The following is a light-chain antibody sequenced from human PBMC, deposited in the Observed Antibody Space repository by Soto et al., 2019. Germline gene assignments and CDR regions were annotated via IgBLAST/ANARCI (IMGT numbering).Light chain of an antibody. J-gene: IGKJ4*01. Sequence: DIQMTQSPSFLSASVGDRVTITCRASQGIRTCLAWYQQKPGIAPKLLIYAASTLQSGDPSRFSGSGSGTEFSLTISSLQPDDFATYYCQQLNSYSQAFGGGTKGDI. CDR2: AAS. CDR1: QGIRTC. CDR3: QQLNSYSQA. V-gene: IGKV1-9*01.